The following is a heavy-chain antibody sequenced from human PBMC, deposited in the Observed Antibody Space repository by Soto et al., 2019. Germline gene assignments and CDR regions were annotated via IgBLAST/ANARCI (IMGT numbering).Heavy chain of an antibody. CDR3: ARRYGSWVDF. Sequence: QVQLQESGPGLVKPSETLSLTCTVSGDFISRYYWSWIRQPPGKGLEWIGYVHHSGGTNYNPSLKSRVPFSLDTSGNQFSLNLTSVTAADTAVYYCARRYGSWVDFWGLGTLVTVSS. CDR2: VHHSGGT. J-gene: IGHJ4*02. D-gene: IGHD1-26*01. V-gene: IGHV4-59*01. CDR1: GDFISRYY.